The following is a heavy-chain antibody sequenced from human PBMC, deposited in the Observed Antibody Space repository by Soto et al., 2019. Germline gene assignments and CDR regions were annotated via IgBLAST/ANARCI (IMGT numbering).Heavy chain of an antibody. Sequence: SETLSLTCPVSGCSTKSRSDYWGWIRQPPGKGLEWIGSVYYSGSTHDNPSLQSRVTISVDTSRNQFSLNLISVTAADTAVYFCARQPRGPGYGERGLYFDHWGQGTLVTVPS. D-gene: IGHD3-16*01. CDR3: ARQPRGPGYGERGLYFDH. CDR2: VYYSGST. CDR1: GCSTKSRSDY. J-gene: IGHJ4*02. V-gene: IGHV4-39*01.